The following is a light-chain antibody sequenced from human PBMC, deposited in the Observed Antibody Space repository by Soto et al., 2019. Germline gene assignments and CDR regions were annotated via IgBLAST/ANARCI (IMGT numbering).Light chain of an antibody. Sequence: QSVLTQPTSVSGSPGQSITISCTGTTRDVGGYNFVSWYQQYPGKAPKLMIYEVNNRPSGVSNRFSGSKSGNTASLTISGLQPEDEADYYCSSYTISNTLPFVFGTGTKVTVL. CDR3: SSYTISNTLPFV. CDR1: TRDVGGYNF. V-gene: IGLV2-14*01. J-gene: IGLJ1*01. CDR2: EVN.